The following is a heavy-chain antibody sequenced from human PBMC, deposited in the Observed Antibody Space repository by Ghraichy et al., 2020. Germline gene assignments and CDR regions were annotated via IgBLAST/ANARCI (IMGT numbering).Heavy chain of an antibody. CDR3: ARAYGLLWFGDIDY. CDR1: GFTFSSYW. Sequence: GGSLRLSCAASGFTFSSYWMSWVRQAPGKGLEWVANIKQDGSEKYYVDSVKGRFTISRDNAKNSLYLQMNSLRAEDTAVYYCARAYGLLWFGDIDYWGQGTLVTVSS. D-gene: IGHD3-10*01. CDR2: IKQDGSEK. J-gene: IGHJ4*02. V-gene: IGHV3-7*01.